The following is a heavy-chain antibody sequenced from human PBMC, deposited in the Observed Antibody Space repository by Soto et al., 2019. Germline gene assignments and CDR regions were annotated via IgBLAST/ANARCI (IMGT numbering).Heavy chain of an antibody. D-gene: IGHD3-10*01. CDR2: SNHSGST. V-gene: IGHV4-34*01. CDR3: ARLRALDGDAYYYYGMDV. J-gene: IGHJ6*02. Sequence: SETLCLTCAVYGGSFSGYYWRWIRQPPGKGLEWIVESNHSGSTNYTPPLKSRVTISVDTSKNQFSLKLSSVTAADTAVYYCARLRALDGDAYYYYGMDVWGQGTTVT. CDR1: GGSFSGYY.